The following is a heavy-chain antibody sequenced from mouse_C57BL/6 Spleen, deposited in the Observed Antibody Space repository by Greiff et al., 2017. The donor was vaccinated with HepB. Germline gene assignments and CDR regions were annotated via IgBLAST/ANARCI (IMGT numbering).Heavy chain of an antibody. J-gene: IGHJ4*01. V-gene: IGHV1-66*01. CDR2: IYPGSGNT. CDR1: GYSFTSYY. D-gene: IGHD1-1*01. CDR3: ARAYYYPYGSKAMDY. Sequence: VKLMESGPELVKPGASVKISCKASGYSFTSYYIHWVKQRPGQGLEWIGWIYPGSGNTKYNEKFKGKATLTADTSSSTAYMQLSSLTSEDSAVYYCARAYYYPYGSKAMDYWGQGTSVTVSS.